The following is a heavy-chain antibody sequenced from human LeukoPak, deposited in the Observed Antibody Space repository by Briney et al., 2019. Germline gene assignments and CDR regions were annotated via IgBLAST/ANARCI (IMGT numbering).Heavy chain of an antibody. V-gene: IGHV1-46*01. J-gene: IGHJ4*02. CDR3: ARDWGSERDLLTGYYIY. CDR1: GYTFTSYY. CDR2: INPSGGST. D-gene: IGHD3-9*01. Sequence: ASVKVSCTTSGYTFTSYYMHWVRQAPGQGLDWMGIINPSGGSTSYAQKFQGRVTMTRDTSTSTVYMELSSLRSEDTAVYYCARDWGSERDLLTGYYIYWGQGTLVTVSS.